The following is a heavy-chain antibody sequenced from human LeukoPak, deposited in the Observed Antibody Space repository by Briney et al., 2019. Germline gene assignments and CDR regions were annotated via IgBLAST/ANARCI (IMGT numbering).Heavy chain of an antibody. J-gene: IGHJ6*03. CDR1: GGTFSSYA. D-gene: IGHD1-1*01. V-gene: IGHV1-69*13. CDR3: ARDSDAGTRYYYYMDV. Sequence: SVKVSCKASGGTFSSYAISWVRQAPGQGLEWMGGIIPIFGTANYAQKFQDRVTITADESTSTAYMELSSLRSEDTAVYYCARDSDAGTRYYYYMDVWGKGTTVTVSS. CDR2: IIPIFGTA.